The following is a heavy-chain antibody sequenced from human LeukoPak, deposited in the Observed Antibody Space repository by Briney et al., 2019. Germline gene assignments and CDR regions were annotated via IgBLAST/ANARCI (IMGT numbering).Heavy chain of an antibody. CDR1: GFTFSGDA. D-gene: IGHD3-9*01. V-gene: IGHV3-23*01. CDR2: ISGSGAHT. J-gene: IGHJ4*02. Sequence: GGSLRLSCIASGFTFSGDAMNWIRQVPGKGLEWVSAISGSGAHTLYADSVKGRFTISRDNFNDTLYLQMNSLRVDDTAIYYCARDWFNDYWGQGTLVTVSS. CDR3: ARDWFNDY.